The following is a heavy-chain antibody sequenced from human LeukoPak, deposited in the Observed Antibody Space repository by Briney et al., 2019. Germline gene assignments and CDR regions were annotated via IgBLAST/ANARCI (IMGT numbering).Heavy chain of an antibody. CDR3: AKEGVDCSSTSCLDY. D-gene: IGHD2-2*01. J-gene: IGHJ4*02. V-gene: IGHV3-30*02. CDR2: IRYDGSDK. Sequence: GGSLRLSCAASGFTFSSYGMHWVRQAPGQGLEWVAFIRYDGSDKYYADSVKGRFTISRDNSKNTLYLQMNSLRAEDTAVYYCAKEGVDCSSTSCLDYWGQGTLVTVSS. CDR1: GFTFSSYG.